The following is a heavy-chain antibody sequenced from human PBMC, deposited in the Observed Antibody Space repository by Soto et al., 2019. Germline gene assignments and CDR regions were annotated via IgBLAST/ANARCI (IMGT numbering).Heavy chain of an antibody. CDR1: GFTFSGYN. Sequence: EVQLVESGGGLVQPGGSLRLSCAASGFTFSGYNMNWICQAPGKGLEWVSCIKSDSSGIWYADSVKGRFTMSRDNAKNSLHLQMNSLRDEDTAVYFCARDSNWSSDYWGQGTLVAVSS. CDR3: ARDSNWSSDY. V-gene: IGHV3-48*02. CDR2: IKSDSSGI. J-gene: IGHJ4*02. D-gene: IGHD1-1*01.